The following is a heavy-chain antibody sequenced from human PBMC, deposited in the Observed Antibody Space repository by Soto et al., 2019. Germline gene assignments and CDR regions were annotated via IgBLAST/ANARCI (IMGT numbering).Heavy chain of an antibody. CDR3: ARESHDILTGPPWVWYFDL. CDR2: INDRGSI. D-gene: IGHD3-9*01. Sequence: QVQIQQWGAGPLRPLETLSLTCGVSGGSFSGYYWAWICQSPGKGLEWIGEINDRGSINYNPSLKSRVSISVDTSKNHYSLNLRSVTAADPAVYYCARESHDILTGPPWVWYFDLWGRGTLVTVSS. J-gene: IGHJ2*01. V-gene: IGHV4-34*01. CDR1: GGSFSGYY.